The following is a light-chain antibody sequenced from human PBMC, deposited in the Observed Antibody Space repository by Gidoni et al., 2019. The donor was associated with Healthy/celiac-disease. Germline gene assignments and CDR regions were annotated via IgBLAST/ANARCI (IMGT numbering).Light chain of an antibody. CDR2: AAS. CDR1: QGISSY. V-gene: IGKV1-8*01. CDR3: QQYYSYPLT. J-gene: IGKJ2*01. Sequence: ITQSPSSLSASTGDRVTITCRASQGISSYLAWYQQKPGKAPKLLIYAASTLQSGVPSRFSGSGSGTDFTLTISCLQSEDFATYYCQQYYSYPLTFGQGTKLEIK.